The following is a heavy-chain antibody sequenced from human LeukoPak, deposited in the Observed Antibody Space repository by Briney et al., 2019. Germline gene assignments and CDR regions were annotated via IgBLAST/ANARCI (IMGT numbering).Heavy chain of an antibody. D-gene: IGHD3-22*01. J-gene: IGHJ4*02. Sequence: PSETLSLTCTVSGVSISSYYWSWIRQPPGKGLEWIGYISYSGSTNYNPSLKSRVTISVDTSKNQFSLKPSSVTAADTAVYYCARDSLDYYDSSGYSSRWGQGTLVTVSS. CDR1: GVSISSYY. CDR2: ISYSGST. CDR3: ARDSLDYYDSSGYSSR. V-gene: IGHV4-59*12.